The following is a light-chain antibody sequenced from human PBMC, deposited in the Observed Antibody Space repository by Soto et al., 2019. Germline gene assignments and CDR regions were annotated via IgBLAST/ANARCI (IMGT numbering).Light chain of an antibody. CDR2: DAS. CDR1: QSIGTY. V-gene: IGKV3-11*01. J-gene: IGKJ2*01. CDR3: QQRSNWPPT. Sequence: EIVLTQSPVTLSLSPGERATLFCRASQSIGTYLAWYQQKSGQAPRLLIYDASNRATGIPARFSGGGSGTDFPLTVSSLEPEDFAVYYCQQRSNWPPTFGQGTKLEI.